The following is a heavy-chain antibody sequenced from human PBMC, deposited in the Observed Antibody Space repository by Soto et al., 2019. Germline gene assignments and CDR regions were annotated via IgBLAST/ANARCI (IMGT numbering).Heavy chain of an antibody. CDR3: ATTGPY. J-gene: IGHJ4*02. Sequence: PGGSLRLSCAASGFTFSSYWMSWVRQAPGKGLEWVANIKEGGSEKFYVDSMKGRFTISRDNSKNTVSLQMNSLRDEDSAAYYCATTGPYWGQGTLVTVSS. CDR1: GFTFSSYW. CDR2: IKEGGSEK. V-gene: IGHV3-7*01.